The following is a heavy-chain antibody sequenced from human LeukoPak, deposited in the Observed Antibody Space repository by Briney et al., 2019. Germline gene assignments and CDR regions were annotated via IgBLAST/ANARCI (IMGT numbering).Heavy chain of an antibody. J-gene: IGHJ4*02. CDR2: IYYSGST. D-gene: IGHD6-19*01. CDR1: GGSISGSISY. V-gene: IGHV4-39*01. Sequence: SETLSLTCTVSGGSISGSISYWGWIRQPPEKGLEWIGNIYYSGSTYYKPSLKTRVTISVDTSKNQFSLKLTSVTAADTAVYYCARHASVDGKWPRPLDYWGQGSLVTVSS. CDR3: ARHASVDGKWPRPLDY.